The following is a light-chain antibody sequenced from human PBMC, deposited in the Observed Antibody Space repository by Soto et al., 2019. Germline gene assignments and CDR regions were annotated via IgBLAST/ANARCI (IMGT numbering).Light chain of an antibody. V-gene: IGKV1-39*01. J-gene: IGKJ1*01. CDR1: QSINIY. CDR3: QHYNSYSEA. Sequence: DIPMTQCPSYLYSAVGDRVTITCRASQSINIYLNWYQQKPGKAPKLLIYAASSLQSGVPSRFSGSGSGTDFTLTISSLQPDDFATYYCQHYNSYSEAFGQRAKV. CDR2: AAS.